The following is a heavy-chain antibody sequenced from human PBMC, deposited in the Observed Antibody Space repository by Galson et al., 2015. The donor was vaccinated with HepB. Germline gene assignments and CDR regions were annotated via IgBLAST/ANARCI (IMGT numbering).Heavy chain of an antibody. D-gene: IGHD3/OR15-3a*01. J-gene: IGHJ4*02. CDR3: AKEGAEVGHPKFDS. V-gene: IGHV3-23*01. Sequence: SLRLSCAASGFTFKNYGMSWVRQAPGKGLEWVSGIHGNGDYTYYVESVKGRFTISRDNPQNTLFLQMNSLRVDDTAIYYCAKEGAEVGHPKFDSWGQGIQVTVSS. CDR1: GFTFKNYG. CDR2: IHGNGDYT.